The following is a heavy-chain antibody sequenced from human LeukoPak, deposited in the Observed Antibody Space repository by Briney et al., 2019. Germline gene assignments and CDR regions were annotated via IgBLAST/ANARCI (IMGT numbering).Heavy chain of an antibody. J-gene: IGHJ4*02. Sequence: GGSLRLSCAASGFTFSSYAMSWVRQAPGKGLDWVSGLSGSGGSTYYADSVKGRFTISRDNSKNTLYLQMNSLRAEDTAVYYCAKDLHGTLPDYFDYWGQGTLVTVSS. CDR3: AKDLHGTLPDYFDY. CDR2: LSGSGGST. V-gene: IGHV3-23*01. CDR1: GFTFSSYA. D-gene: IGHD6-13*01.